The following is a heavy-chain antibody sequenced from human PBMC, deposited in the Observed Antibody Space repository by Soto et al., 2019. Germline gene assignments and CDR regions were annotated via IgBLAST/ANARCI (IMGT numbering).Heavy chain of an antibody. V-gene: IGHV1-58*01. CDR3: AALGYCISTSCYHYYYGMDV. J-gene: IGHJ6*02. D-gene: IGHD2-2*01. CDR1: GFTFTSSA. CDR2: IVVGSGNT. Sequence: QMQLVQSGPEVKKPGTSVKVSCKASGFTFTSSAVQWVRQARGQRLEWIGWIVVGSGNTNYAQKFQERVTVTRGMSTSTAYMELSSLSSEDTDVYYCAALGYCISTSCYHYYYGMDVWGQGTTVTVSS.